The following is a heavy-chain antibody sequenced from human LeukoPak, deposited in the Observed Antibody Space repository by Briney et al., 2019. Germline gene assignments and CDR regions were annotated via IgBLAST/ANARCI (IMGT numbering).Heavy chain of an antibody. D-gene: IGHD3-22*01. CDR3: ARGVYYDTSDNWFDP. CDR2: IYYSGNT. J-gene: IGHJ5*02. V-gene: IGHV4-39*07. CDR1: GVSISSSNSY. Sequence: PSETLSLTCTVSGVSISSSNSYWGWIRQPPGKGLEWIGSIYYSGNTYYNASLKSQVSISIDTSKNQFSLKLSSVTAADTAVYYCARGVYYDTSDNWFDPWGQGTLVTVSS.